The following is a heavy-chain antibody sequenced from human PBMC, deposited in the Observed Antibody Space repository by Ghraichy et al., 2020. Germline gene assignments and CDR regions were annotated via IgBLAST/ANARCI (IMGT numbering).Heavy chain of an antibody. D-gene: IGHD1-26*01. CDR1: GGSISSYY. CDR2: IYYSGST. Sequence: SQTLSLTCTVSGGSISSYYWSWIRQPPGKGLEWMGYIYYSGSTTYNPSLTSRVTISVDTPKNQFSLKLSSVTAADTAVYYCARSAGATMESDYWGQGTLVTGSS. CDR3: ARSAGATMESDY. J-gene: IGHJ4*02. V-gene: IGHV4-59*01.